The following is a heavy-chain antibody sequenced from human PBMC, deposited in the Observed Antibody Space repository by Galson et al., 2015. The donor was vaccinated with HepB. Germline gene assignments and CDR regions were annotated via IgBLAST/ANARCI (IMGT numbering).Heavy chain of an antibody. V-gene: IGHV5-10-1*01. D-gene: IGHD1-1*01. CDR2: IAPSDSYT. CDR3: ASSLATTLYFDY. Sequence: QSGAEVKKPGESLRISCKGSGYSFTSYWISWVRQMPGKGLEWMGRIAPSDSYTNYSPSFQGHVTISADKSINTAYLQWSRLKASDTAIYYCASSLATTLYFDYWGQGTLVTVSS. CDR1: GYSFTSYW. J-gene: IGHJ4*02.